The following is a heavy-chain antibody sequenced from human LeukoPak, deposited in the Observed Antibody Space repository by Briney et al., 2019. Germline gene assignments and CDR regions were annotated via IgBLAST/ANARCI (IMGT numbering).Heavy chain of an antibody. J-gene: IGHJ4*02. V-gene: IGHV3-30-3*01. Sequence: PGRSLRLSCAASGSTFSSYAMHWVRQAPGKGLEWVAVISYDGSNKYYADSVKGRFTISRDNSKNTLYLQMNSLRAEDTAVYYCARADYDYVWGSYRCDYWGQGTLVTVSS. CDR2: ISYDGSNK. D-gene: IGHD3-16*02. CDR1: GSTFSSYA. CDR3: ARADYDYVWGSYRCDY.